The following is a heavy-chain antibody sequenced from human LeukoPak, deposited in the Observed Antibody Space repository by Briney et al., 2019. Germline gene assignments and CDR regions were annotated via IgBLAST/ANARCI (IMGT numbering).Heavy chain of an antibody. CDR2: INHSGST. V-gene: IGHV4-34*01. Sequence: SSETLSLTCAVYGGSFSGYYWSWIRQPPGKGLEWIGEINHSGSTNYNPSLKSRVTISVDTSKNQFSLKLSSVTAADTAVYYCARTGIAAYGWFDPWGQGTLVTVSS. CDR1: GGSFSGYY. J-gene: IGHJ5*02. D-gene: IGHD6-13*01. CDR3: ARTGIAAYGWFDP.